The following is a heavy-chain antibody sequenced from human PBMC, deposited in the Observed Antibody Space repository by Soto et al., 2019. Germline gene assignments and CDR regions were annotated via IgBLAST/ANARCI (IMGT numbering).Heavy chain of an antibody. CDR1: VGSISSGGYY. J-gene: IGHJ4*02. CDR2: IYYSGST. Sequence: SETLSLTCTVSVGSISSGGYYWSWIRQHPGKGLEWIGYIYYSGSTYYNPSLKSRVTISVDTSKNQFSLKLSSVTAADTAVYYCARETVVVVAAIDYWGQGTLVTVSS. D-gene: IGHD2-15*01. V-gene: IGHV4-31*03. CDR3: ARETVVVVAAIDY.